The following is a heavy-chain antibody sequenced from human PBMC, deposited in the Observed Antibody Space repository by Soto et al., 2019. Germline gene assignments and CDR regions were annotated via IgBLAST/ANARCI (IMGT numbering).Heavy chain of an antibody. V-gene: IGHV4-59*01. J-gene: IGHJ4*02. D-gene: IGHD6-19*01. Sequence: SETLSLTCSVSGGSISGSYWSWIRQSPGKGLEWLGYVYYTGSTNYSPSLRSRVSISVDTSKNEFSLRLSSVTAADTAVYFCARSVAVPGAHIDYWGQGTLVTVS. CDR1: GGSISGSY. CDR2: VYYTGST. CDR3: ARSVAVPGAHIDY.